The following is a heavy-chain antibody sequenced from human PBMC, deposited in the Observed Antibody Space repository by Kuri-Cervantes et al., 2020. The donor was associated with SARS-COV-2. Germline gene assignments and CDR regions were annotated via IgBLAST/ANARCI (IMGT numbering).Heavy chain of an antibody. CDR2: ISWNSGSI. V-gene: IGHV3-9*01. J-gene: IGHJ6*03. D-gene: IGHD1-14*01. CDR3: AKVTRIYYYYYYMDV. CDR1: GFTFSSYA. Sequence: SLKISCAASGFTFSSYAMHWVRQAPGKGLEWVSGISWNSGSIGYADSVKGRFTISRDNAKNSLYLQMNSLRAEDTALYYCAKVTRIYYYYYYMDVWGKGTTVTVSS.